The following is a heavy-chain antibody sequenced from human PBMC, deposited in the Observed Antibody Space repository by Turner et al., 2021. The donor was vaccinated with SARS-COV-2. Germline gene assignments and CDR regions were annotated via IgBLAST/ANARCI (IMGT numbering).Heavy chain of an antibody. CDR2: IHYSGST. D-gene: IGHD6-19*01. Sequence: QLQLRGSGPGLEKPSAALSPSCTVSGGSISSYYWSWIRQPPGKGLEWIGYIHYSGSTNYNPSLKSRVTISVDTSKNQFSLKLSSVTAADTAVYYCARHGFSGWDGGGMDVWGQGTTVTVSS. V-gene: IGHV4-59*08. CDR1: GGSISSYY. J-gene: IGHJ6*02. CDR3: ARHGFSGWDGGGMDV.